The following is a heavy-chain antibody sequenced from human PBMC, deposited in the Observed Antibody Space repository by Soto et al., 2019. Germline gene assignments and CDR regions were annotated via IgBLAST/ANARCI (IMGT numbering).Heavy chain of an antibody. CDR3: ARGGGVGVAGSAAFDM. D-gene: IGHD3-3*01. V-gene: IGHV1-2*02. J-gene: IGHJ3*02. CDR1: GYPVTAYY. Sequence: QLHLVQSGAVVKKPGASVTVSCSASGYPVTAYYMHWVRQAPGRGLEWMGGINPATGAAKYTQTFQGRGTMTRDTSTSTVFMELGGLTSEDTAVVYRARGGGVGVAGSAAFDMWGQGTLVTVSS. CDR2: INPATGAA.